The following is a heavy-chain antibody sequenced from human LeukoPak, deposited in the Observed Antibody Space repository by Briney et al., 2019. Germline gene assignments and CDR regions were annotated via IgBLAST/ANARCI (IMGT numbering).Heavy chain of an antibody. Sequence: GASVKVSCKASGGTFSSYAISWVRQAPGQGLEWMGRIIPILGIANYAQKFQGRVTITADKSTSTAYMELSSLRSGDTAVYYCARDHIFDDFWSGYYHYYGMDVWGQGTTVTVSS. J-gene: IGHJ6*02. D-gene: IGHD3-3*01. CDR3: ARDHIFDDFWSGYYHYYGMDV. CDR1: GGTFSSYA. CDR2: IIPILGIA. V-gene: IGHV1-69*04.